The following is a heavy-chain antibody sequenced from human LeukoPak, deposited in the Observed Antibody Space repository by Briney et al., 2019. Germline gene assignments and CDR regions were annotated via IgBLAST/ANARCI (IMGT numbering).Heavy chain of an antibody. J-gene: IGHJ4*02. CDR1: GFTFSSYA. CDR2: IKQDGGEK. CDR3: AKDMGSYSGYDLFDY. Sequence: GGSLRLSCAASGFTFSSYAMSWVRQAPGKGLEWVANIKQDGGEKYYVDSVKGRFTISRDNAKNSLYLQMNSLRAEDTALYYCAKDMGSYSGYDLFDYWGQGTLVTVSS. D-gene: IGHD5-12*01. V-gene: IGHV3-7*03.